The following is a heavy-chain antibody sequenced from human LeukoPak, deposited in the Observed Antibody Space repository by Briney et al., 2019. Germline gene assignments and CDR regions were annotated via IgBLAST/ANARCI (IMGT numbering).Heavy chain of an antibody. J-gene: IGHJ4*02. CDR1: GFTFSSYS. CDR3: ASRVVTYGY. D-gene: IGHD3-3*01. V-gene: IGHV3-21*01. Sequence: GGSLRLSCAASGFTFSSYSMNWVRQAPGKGLEWVSSISSSSSYIYYADSVTGRFTISRDSARNSLFLQMTSLRADDTAVYYCASRVVTYGYCGQGTLVTVSS. CDR2: ISSSSSYI.